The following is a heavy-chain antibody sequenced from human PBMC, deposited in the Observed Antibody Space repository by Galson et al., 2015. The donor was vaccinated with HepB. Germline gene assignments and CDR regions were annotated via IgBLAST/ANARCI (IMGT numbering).Heavy chain of an antibody. D-gene: IGHD1-26*01. CDR3: ARDPGVGATFSWIDP. CDR2: ISYDGSNK. J-gene: IGHJ5*02. V-gene: IGHV3-30*04. CDR1: GFTFSTYA. Sequence: SLRLSCATSGFTFSTYAMHWVRQAPGKGLEWVAVISYDGSNKYYADSVKGRFTISRDNSKNTLYLQMNSLRVEDTAVYYCARDPGVGATFSWIDPWGQGTLVTVSS.